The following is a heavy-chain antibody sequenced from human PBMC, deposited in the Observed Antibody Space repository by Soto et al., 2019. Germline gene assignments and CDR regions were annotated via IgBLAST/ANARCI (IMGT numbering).Heavy chain of an antibody. Sequence: DVQLVESGGGLVQPGGSLRLSCAASGFTFSSYWMSWVRQAPGKGLEWVANIKQDGSEKYYVDSVNGRFTISRDNAKNALYVQMNSLRAEDTAVYYGAREKRANGYFDYWVQGNLVTVSS. D-gene: IGHD6-25*01. CDR2: IKQDGSEK. CDR1: GFTFSSYW. J-gene: IGHJ4*02. CDR3: AREKRANGYFDY. V-gene: IGHV3-7*01.